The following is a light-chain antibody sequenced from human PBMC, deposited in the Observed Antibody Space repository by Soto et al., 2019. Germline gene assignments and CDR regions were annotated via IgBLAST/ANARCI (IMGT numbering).Light chain of an antibody. Sequence: DIQMTQSPSSLSASVGDRVTITCRARQSISNYLNWYQQKPGKAPKLLIYAASSLHSGVPSRFSGRGSGTDFTLSISRLQPEVFATYSCQQSSTTLLTFGLLTYVDI. V-gene: IGKV1-39*01. J-gene: IGKJ3*01. CDR2: AAS. CDR1: QSISNY. CDR3: QQSSTTLLT.